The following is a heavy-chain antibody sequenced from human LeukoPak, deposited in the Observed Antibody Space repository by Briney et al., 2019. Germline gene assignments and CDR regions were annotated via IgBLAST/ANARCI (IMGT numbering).Heavy chain of an antibody. CDR2: IIPIFGTA. CDR1: GGTFSSYA. Sequence: GASVKVSCRASGGTFSSYAISWVRQAPGQGLEWMGGIIPIFGTANYAQKFQGRVTITTDESTSTAYMELSSLSTEDTAVYYCAREGTMVRGVIHYHFDYWGQGTLVTVSS. V-gene: IGHV1-69*05. CDR3: AREGTMVRGVIHYHFDY. D-gene: IGHD3-10*01. J-gene: IGHJ4*02.